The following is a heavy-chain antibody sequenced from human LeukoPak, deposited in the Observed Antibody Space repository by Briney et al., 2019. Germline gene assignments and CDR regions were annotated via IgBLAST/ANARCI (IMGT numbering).Heavy chain of an antibody. CDR3: ARDLWNFYDDSGYNRDFDS. D-gene: IGHD3-22*01. CDR2: IGTYGGDT. V-gene: IGHV1-18*01. Sequence: ASVKVSCKATSRISWVRQAPGQGLEWVGWIGTYGGDTYYAQKFQGRITVTTDTSTSTVYMELRNLRSDDTAVYYCARDLWNFYDDSGYNRDFDSWGQGTLVTVSS. J-gene: IGHJ5*01. CDR1: TSR.